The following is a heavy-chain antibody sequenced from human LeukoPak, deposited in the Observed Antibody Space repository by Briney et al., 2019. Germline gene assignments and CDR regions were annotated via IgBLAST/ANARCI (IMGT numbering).Heavy chain of an antibody. Sequence: GGSLRLSCAASGFTFSSYGMHWVRRAPGKGLEWVAVISYDGSNKYYADSVKGRFTISRDNSKNTLYLQMNSLRAEDTAVYYCAKDQAGTNDYYYGMDVWGQGTTVTVSS. CDR2: ISYDGSNK. J-gene: IGHJ6*02. CDR1: GFTFSSYG. D-gene: IGHD2-8*01. CDR3: AKDQAGTNDYYYGMDV. V-gene: IGHV3-30*18.